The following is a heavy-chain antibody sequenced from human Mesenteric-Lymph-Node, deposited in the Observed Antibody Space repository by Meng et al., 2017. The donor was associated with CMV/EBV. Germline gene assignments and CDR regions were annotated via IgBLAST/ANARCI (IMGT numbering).Heavy chain of an antibody. Sequence: GESLKISCAASGFTFSRYSMNWVRQAPGKGLEWVSSISPISNYIVYADSVRGRFTVSRDNAENSLYLQMNSLRAEDTAVYYCARHLSCDTPGCHRIWDFWGQGTPVTVSS. V-gene: IGHV3-21*06. J-gene: IGHJ4*02. CDR1: GFTFSRYS. CDR3: ARHLSCDTPGCHRIWDF. D-gene: IGHD2-15*01. CDR2: ISPISNYI.